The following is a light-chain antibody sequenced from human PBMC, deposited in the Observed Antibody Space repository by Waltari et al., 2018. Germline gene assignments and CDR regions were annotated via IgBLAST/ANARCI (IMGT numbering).Light chain of an antibody. Sequence: IQLTQSPSSLSASVGDRVTITCRASQGISSYLAWYQQKPGKAPKLLIYAASTLQSGVPSRFSGSGSGTDFTLTIRSLQPEDFATYYCQQLNSYPPEYTFGQGTKLEIK. V-gene: IGKV1-9*01. J-gene: IGKJ2*01. CDR3: QQLNSYPPEYT. CDR2: AAS. CDR1: QGISSY.